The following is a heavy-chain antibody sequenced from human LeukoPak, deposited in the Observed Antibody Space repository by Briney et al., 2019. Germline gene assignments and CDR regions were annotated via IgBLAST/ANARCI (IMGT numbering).Heavy chain of an antibody. CDR2: ISGSGTDT. CDR1: GFTFTNYG. D-gene: IGHD6-19*01. J-gene: IGHJ4*02. Sequence: GGSLRLSCAASGFTFTNYGMTWVRQAPGKGLGWVSSISGSGTDTYYADSARGRFTISRDNSKRTLYVQMVSLRAEDTAIYYCAGSSGWWAHDYWGQGTLVTVSS. CDR3: AGSSGWWAHDY. V-gene: IGHV3-23*01.